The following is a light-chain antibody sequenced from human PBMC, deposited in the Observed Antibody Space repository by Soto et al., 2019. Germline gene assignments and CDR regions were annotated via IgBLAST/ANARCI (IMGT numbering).Light chain of an antibody. Sequence: EIVLTQSPGTLSLSPGERATFSCRASQTVSNSLVWYQQKPGQVPRLLIYGASRRCTGIPDRFSGSGSGADVTLNISSLEPEDSDVYYCQQYGSEQYTFGQGTRLEIK. J-gene: IGKJ2*01. V-gene: IGKV3-20*01. CDR3: QQYGSEQYT. CDR2: GAS. CDR1: QTVSNS.